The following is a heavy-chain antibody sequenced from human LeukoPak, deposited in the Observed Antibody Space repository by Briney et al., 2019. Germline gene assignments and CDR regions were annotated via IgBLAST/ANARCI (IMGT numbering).Heavy chain of an antibody. V-gene: IGHV3-30-3*01. D-gene: IGHD1-26*01. CDR1: GFTFSSYA. CDR2: ISYDGSNK. J-gene: IGHJ6*02. CDR3: ARARSGNYYYYGMDV. Sequence: GGPLRLSCAASGFTFSSYAMHWVRQAPGKGLEWVAVISYDGSNKYYADSVKGRFTISRDNSKNTLYLQMNSLRAEDTAVYYCARARSGNYYYYGMDVWGQGTTVTVSS.